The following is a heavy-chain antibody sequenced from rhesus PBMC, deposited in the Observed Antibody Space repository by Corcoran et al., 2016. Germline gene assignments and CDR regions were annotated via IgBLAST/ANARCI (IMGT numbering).Heavy chain of an antibody. CDR2: ISGSSGST. D-gene: IGHD6-31*01. Sequence: QVQLQESGPGLVKPSETLSLTCAVSGGSVSSSNWWSWIRQPPGKGLEWIGYISGSSGSTYYNHSRKSRVTISTDTSKNQLSLKLSAVTAADTAVDYCARDPQGRAAAWYVDLWGPGTPSTISS. CDR1: GGSVSSSNW. J-gene: IGHJ2*01. CDR3: ARDPQGRAAAWYVDL. V-gene: IGHV4-65*01.